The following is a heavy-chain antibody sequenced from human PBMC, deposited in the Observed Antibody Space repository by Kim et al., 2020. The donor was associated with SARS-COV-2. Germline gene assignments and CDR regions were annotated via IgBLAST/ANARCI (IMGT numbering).Heavy chain of an antibody. V-gene: IGHV3-73*01. D-gene: IGHD3-10*01. CDR3: ARGPPYTRSYWGAFDI. CDR1: GFTDFSDSA. J-gene: IGHJ3*02. CDR2: IRSKDNGYTT. Sequence: GGSLRLSCAASGFTDFSDSAVYWVRQASGKGLECLGRIRSKDNGYTTTYAASVKGRFTISRDDSKNTAYLQMNGLKSEDTAIYYCARGPPYTRSYWGAFDIWGQGTVVTVSS.